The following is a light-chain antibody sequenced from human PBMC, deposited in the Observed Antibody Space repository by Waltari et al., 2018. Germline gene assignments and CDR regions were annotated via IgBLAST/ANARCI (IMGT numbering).Light chain of an antibody. CDR3: QQYEDWPRT. V-gene: IGKV3-15*01. J-gene: IGKJ1*01. CDR1: QGVGAN. CDR2: RAS. Sequence: EIVMTQSPATLSVSLGERATLSCRASQGVGANLAWYQQQPGQAPNLLIYRASTRAAGFPARFSGSGSATEFTLTITGLQAQDFAVYYCQQYEDWPRTFGQGTRVEIK.